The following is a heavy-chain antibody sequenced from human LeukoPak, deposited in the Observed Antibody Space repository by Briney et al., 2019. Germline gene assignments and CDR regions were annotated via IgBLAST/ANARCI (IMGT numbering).Heavy chain of an antibody. CDR1: GGSISSYY. V-gene: IGHV4-59*01. CDR3: ARGDYYDSSGYYHLRAFAFDI. CDR2: IYYSGST. Sequence: PSETLSLTCTVSGGSISSYYWSWIRQPPGKGLEWIGYIYYSGSTNYNPSLKSRATMSVDTSKNQFSLKLSSVIAADTAVYYCARGDYYDSSGYYHLRAFAFDIWGQGTMVTVSS. D-gene: IGHD3-22*01. J-gene: IGHJ3*02.